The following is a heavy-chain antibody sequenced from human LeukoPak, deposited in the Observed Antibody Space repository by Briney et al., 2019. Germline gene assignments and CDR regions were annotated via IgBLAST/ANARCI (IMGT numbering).Heavy chain of an antibody. V-gene: IGHV3-64*01. J-gene: IGHJ6*03. Sequence: GGSLRLSCAASGFTFSRYAMHWVRQAPGKGLEYVSAISSNGGSTYYANSVKGRFTISRDNSKNTLHLQMGSLRAEDMAVYYCAGDSSNYYDSTGYYYDYYYMDIWGKGTTVTVSS. D-gene: IGHD3-22*01. CDR2: ISSNGGST. CDR3: AGDSSNYYDSTGYYYDYYYMDI. CDR1: GFTFSRYA.